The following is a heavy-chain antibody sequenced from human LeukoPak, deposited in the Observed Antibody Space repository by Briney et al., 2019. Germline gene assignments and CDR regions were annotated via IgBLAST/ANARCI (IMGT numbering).Heavy chain of an antibody. CDR1: GGSISSYY. CDR2: IYYSGST. D-gene: IGHD4-17*01. Sequence: SETLSLTCTVSGGSISSYYWSWIRQPPGKGLEWIGYIYYSGSTNYSPSLKSRVTISVDTSKNQFSLKLSSVTAADTAVYYCARLDTVTGYFDYWGQGTLVTVSS. CDR3: ARLDTVTGYFDY. J-gene: IGHJ4*02. V-gene: IGHV4-59*01.